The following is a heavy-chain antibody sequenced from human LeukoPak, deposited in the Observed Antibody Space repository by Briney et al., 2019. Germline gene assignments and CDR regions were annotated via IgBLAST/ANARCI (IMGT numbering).Heavy chain of an antibody. CDR1: GFTFSSYG. J-gene: IGHJ4*02. Sequence: GGSLRLSCAASGFTFSSYGMHWVRQCPGKGLEWVAVIWYDGSNKHYADSVKGRFTISRDNAKSSVFLQMNSLRAEDTAVYYCARVGGHCTSTSCPPPDYWGQGTLVTVSS. CDR2: IWYDGSNK. D-gene: IGHD2-2*01. V-gene: IGHV3-33*01. CDR3: ARVGGHCTSTSCPPPDY.